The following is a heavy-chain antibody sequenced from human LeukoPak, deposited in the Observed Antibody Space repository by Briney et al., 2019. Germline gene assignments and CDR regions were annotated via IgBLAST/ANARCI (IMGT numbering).Heavy chain of an antibody. CDR1: GYTFIGHY. V-gene: IGHV1-2*02. CDR3: ARGPVLPWFGELFSDFDY. D-gene: IGHD3-10*01. CDR2: INPNSGGT. Sequence: ASVKVSCKTSGYTFIGHYIHWVRQAPGQGLEWMGWINPNSGGTNYAQKFQGRVTMTRDTSISTAYMELSRLRSDDTAVYYCARGPVLPWFGELFSDFDYWGQGTLVTVSS. J-gene: IGHJ4*02.